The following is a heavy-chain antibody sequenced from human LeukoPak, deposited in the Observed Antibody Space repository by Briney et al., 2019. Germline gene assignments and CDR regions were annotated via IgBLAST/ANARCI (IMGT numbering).Heavy chain of an antibody. Sequence: PGGSLNLSFVASDIPFYTFWMHWVRQAPGKGLVWVARVDRDGSNTNYADSVKGRFTASRANSKNALYLEMNGLRVEDTAVYYCAGGGFSGFDRWGQGGLVSVSS. CDR2: VDRDGSNT. J-gene: IGHJ4*02. CDR1: DIPFYTFW. D-gene: IGHD5-12*01. CDR3: AGGGFSGFDR. V-gene: IGHV3-74*01.